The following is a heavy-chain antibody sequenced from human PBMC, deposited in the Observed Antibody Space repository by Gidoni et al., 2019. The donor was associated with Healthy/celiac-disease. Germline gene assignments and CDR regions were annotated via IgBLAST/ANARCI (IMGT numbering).Heavy chain of an antibody. V-gene: IGHV3-30*03. CDR3: ARDKEGATTDY. CDR1: GLTFSSYG. D-gene: IGHD1-26*01. J-gene: IGHJ4*02. Sequence: QVQLVESGGGVVQPGRSLRLSCAAYGLTFSSYGMHWVRQAPGKGLEWVAVISYDGSNKYYADSVKGRFTISRDNSKNTLYLQMNSLRAEDTAVYYCARDKEGATTDYWGQGTLVTVSS. CDR2: ISYDGSNK.